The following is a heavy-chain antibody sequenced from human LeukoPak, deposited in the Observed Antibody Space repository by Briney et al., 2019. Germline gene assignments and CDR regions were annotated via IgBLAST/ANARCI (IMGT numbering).Heavy chain of an antibody. Sequence: PGRSLRLSCAASGFTFDDYAMHWVRQAPGKGLEWVSGISWNSGSIGYADSVKGRFTISRDNAKNSLYLQMNSLRAEDTAFYYCATGTDYALDYWGQGTLVTVSS. J-gene: IGHJ4*02. D-gene: IGHD4-17*01. V-gene: IGHV3-9*01. CDR2: ISWNSGSI. CDR1: GFTFDDYA. CDR3: ATGTDYALDY.